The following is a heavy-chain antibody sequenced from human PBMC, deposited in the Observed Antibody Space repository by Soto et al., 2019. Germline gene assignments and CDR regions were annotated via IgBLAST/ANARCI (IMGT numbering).Heavy chain of an antibody. CDR3: ARKDYDFWSGYYKYYYGMDV. D-gene: IGHD3-3*01. Sequence: SVKVSGKASGGTFSSYAISWVRQAPGQGLEWMGGIIPIFGTANYAQKFQGRVTITADESTSTAYMELSSLRSEDTAVYYCARKDYDFWSGYYKYYYGMDVWGQGTTVTVSS. J-gene: IGHJ6*02. CDR2: IIPIFGTA. V-gene: IGHV1-69*13. CDR1: GGTFSSYA.